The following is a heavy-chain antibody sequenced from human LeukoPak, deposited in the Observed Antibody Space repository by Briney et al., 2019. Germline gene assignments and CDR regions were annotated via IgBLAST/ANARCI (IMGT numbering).Heavy chain of an antibody. V-gene: IGHV3-74*01. J-gene: IGHJ4*02. CDR1: GFSFSSYW. CDR3: ISDHTGHDDY. CDR2: INIDGSTT. D-gene: IGHD1-1*01. Sequence: PGGSLRLSCAASGFSFSSYWMHWVRQAPGKGVVWVSRINIDGSTTTYADSVKGRFTISRDNAKNTLSLQMNSLRADDTAVYYCISDHTGHDDYWGQGTLVTVSS.